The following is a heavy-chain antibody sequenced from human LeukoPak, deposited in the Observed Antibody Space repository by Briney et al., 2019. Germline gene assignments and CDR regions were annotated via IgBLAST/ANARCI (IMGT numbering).Heavy chain of an antibody. CDR3: ARPYDSSGYYPNAVDV. D-gene: IGHD3-22*01. CDR2: IYYSGST. Sequence: SETLSLTCTVSGGSISSSSYYWGWIRQPPGKGLEWIGSIYYSGSTYYNPSLKSRVTISVDTSKNQFSLKLSSVTAADTAVYYCARPYDSSGYYPNAVDVWGKGTTVTISS. CDR1: GGSISSSSYY. V-gene: IGHV4-39*01. J-gene: IGHJ6*04.